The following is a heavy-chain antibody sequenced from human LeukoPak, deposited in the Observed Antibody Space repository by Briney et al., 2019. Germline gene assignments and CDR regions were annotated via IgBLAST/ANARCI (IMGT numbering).Heavy chain of an antibody. CDR1: GFTLSSYA. V-gene: IGHV3-23*01. D-gene: IGHD2-2*01. J-gene: IGHJ6*02. CDR3: ARALGYCSSTSCYYGMDV. CDR2: ISGSGGST. Sequence: GGSLRLSCAASGFTLSSYAMGWVRQAPGKGLEWVSAISGSGGSTYYADSVKGRFTISRDNSKNTLYLQMNSLRAEDTAVYYCARALGYCSSTSCYYGMDVWGQGTTVTVSS.